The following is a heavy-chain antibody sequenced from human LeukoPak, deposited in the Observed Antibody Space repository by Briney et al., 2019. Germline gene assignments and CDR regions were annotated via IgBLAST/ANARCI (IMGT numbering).Heavy chain of an antibody. Sequence: GGSLRLSCAASGFTFSSYSMNWVRQAPGKGLEWVSSISSSSSYIYYADSVKGRFTISKDNAKNSLYLQMNSLRAEDTALYYCAKALGIVVPRAFDYWGQGTLVTVSS. V-gene: IGHV3-21*04. CDR1: GFTFSSYS. CDR2: ISSSSSYI. J-gene: IGHJ4*02. CDR3: AKALGIVVPRAFDY. D-gene: IGHD3-22*01.